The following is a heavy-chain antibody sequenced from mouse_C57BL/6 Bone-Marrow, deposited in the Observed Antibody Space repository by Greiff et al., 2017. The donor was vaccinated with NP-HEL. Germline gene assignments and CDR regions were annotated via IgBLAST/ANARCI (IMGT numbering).Heavy chain of an antibody. Sequence: VKLMESGAELVKPGASVKISCKASGYAFSSYWMNWVKQRPGKGLEWIGQIYPGDGDTNYNGKFKGKATLTADKSSSTAYMQLSSLTSEDSAVYFGARYYGSSYYFDYWGQGTTLTVSS. D-gene: IGHD1-1*01. V-gene: IGHV1-80*01. CDR2: IYPGDGDT. CDR3: ARYYGSSYYFDY. J-gene: IGHJ2*01. CDR1: GYAFSSYW.